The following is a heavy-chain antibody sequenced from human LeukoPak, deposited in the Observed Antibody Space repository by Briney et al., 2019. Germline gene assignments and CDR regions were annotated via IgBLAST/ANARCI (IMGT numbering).Heavy chain of an antibody. CDR2: INHSGST. Sequence: SETLSLTCAVYGGSFSGYYWSWIRQPPGKGLEWIGEINHSGSTNYNPSLKSRVTISVDTSKNQFSLKLSSVTAADTAVYYCARGYHGSGSYDSSYNWFDPWGQGTLVTVSS. J-gene: IGHJ5*02. D-gene: IGHD3-10*01. CDR1: GGSFSGYY. CDR3: ARGYHGSGSYDSSYNWFDP. V-gene: IGHV4-34*01.